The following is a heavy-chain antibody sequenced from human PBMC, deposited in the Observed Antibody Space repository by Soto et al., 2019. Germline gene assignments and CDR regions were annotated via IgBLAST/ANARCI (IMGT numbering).Heavy chain of an antibody. J-gene: IGHJ5*02. D-gene: IGHD6-19*01. Sequence: HVQLQESGPGLVKPSETLSLTCSVSGGSVTSDDSYWSWIRQSPGKGLEWIGTIYYSAGTNYNPSLKSRVTISIDTSKNQFSLKLSSVTAADTAVYYCARDYNSGWFGHWGRGTLVTVSS. CDR3: ARDYNSGWFGH. CDR2: IYYSAGT. V-gene: IGHV4-61*08. CDR1: GGSVTSDDSY.